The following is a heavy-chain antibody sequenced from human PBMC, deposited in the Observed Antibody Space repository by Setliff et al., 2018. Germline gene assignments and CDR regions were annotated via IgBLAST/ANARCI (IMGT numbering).Heavy chain of an antibody. CDR3: ARDGGEY. J-gene: IGHJ4*02. V-gene: IGHV4-39*07. D-gene: IGHD3-16*01. CDR1: GGSISSSSYY. Sequence: LSLTCTVSGGSISSSSYYWGWIRQPPGKGLEWIGSIYYSGSTYYNPSLKSRVTISVDTSKNQFSLKLSSVTAADTAVYYCARDGGEYWGQGTLVTVSS. CDR2: IYYSGST.